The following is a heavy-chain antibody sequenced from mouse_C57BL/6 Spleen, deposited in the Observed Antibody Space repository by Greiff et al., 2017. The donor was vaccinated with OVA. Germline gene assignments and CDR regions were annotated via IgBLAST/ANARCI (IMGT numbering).Heavy chain of an antibody. J-gene: IGHJ1*03. Sequence: QVQLQHSGTELVKPGASVKLSCKASGYTFTSYWMHWVKQRPGQGLEWIGNINPSNGGTNYNEKFKSKATLTVDKSSSTAYMQLSSLTSEDSAVYYCARSDYGRDFDVWGTGTTVTVSS. D-gene: IGHD1-1*01. V-gene: IGHV1-53*01. CDR3: ARSDYGRDFDV. CDR1: GYTFTSYW. CDR2: INPSNGGT.